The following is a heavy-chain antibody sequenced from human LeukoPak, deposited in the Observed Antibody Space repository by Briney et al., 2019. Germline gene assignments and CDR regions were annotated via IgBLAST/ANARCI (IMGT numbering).Heavy chain of an antibody. CDR2: IWYDGSNK. V-gene: IGHV3-33*01. CDR3: ARERIMITFGGVIAKVLDY. Sequence: GGSLRLSCAASGFTFSSYGMHWVRQAPGKGLEWVAVIWYDGSNKYYGDSVKGRFTISRDNSKNTLYLQMNSLRAEDTAVYYCARERIMITFGGVIAKVLDYWGQGTLVTVSS. J-gene: IGHJ4*02. D-gene: IGHD3-16*02. CDR1: GFTFSSYG.